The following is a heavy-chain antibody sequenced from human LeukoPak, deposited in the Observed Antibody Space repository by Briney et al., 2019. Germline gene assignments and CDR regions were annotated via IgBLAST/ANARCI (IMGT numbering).Heavy chain of an antibody. CDR2: IYYSGST. CDR1: GGSISSYH. J-gene: IGHJ2*01. CDR3: ARSYCTNGECYPFYWYFDL. D-gene: IGHD2-8*01. V-gene: IGHV4-59*01. Sequence: PSETLSFTCTVSGGSISSYHWSWIRQPPGKGLKWIGYIYYSGSTNYNPSLKSRVTISVDTSKNQFSLKLSSVTAADTAVYYCARSYCTNGECYPFYWYFDLWGRGTLVTVSS.